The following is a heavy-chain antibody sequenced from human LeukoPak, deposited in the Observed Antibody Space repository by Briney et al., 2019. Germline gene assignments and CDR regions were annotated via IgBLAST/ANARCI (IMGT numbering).Heavy chain of an antibody. D-gene: IGHD2-2*01. CDR2: ISSSGSTI. Sequence: GGSLRPSCAASGFTFSDYYMSWIRQAPGKGLEWVSYISSSGSTIYYADSVKGRFTISRDNAKNSLYLQMNSLRAEDTAVYCCARVACSSTSCYVYYYYYMDVWGKGTTVTVSS. V-gene: IGHV3-11*01. J-gene: IGHJ6*03. CDR3: ARVACSSTSCYVYYYYYMDV. CDR1: GFTFSDYY.